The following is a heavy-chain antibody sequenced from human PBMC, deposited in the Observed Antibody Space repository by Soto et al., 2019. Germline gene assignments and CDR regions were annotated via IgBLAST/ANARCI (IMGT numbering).Heavy chain of an antibody. V-gene: IGHV3-48*02. Sequence: EAQLVDSGGGLVQPGGSLRLSCVASGFSFSSYSMSWVRQSPGKGLEWISYIDPSRSLIYYADSVEGRFVISRDNAKSSLYLQLTSLRDDDTALYYCARARLTGYAREAVYIWGRGTMVTVSS. CDR2: IDPSRSLI. D-gene: IGHD7-27*01. J-gene: IGHJ3*02. CDR1: GFSFSSYS. CDR3: ARARLTGYAREAVYI.